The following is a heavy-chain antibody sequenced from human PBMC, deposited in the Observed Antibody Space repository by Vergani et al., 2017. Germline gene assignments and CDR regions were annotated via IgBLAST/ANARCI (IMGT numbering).Heavy chain of an antibody. D-gene: IGHD2-2*01. Sequence: EGQLLESGGGLIQPGGSLRLSCVASGFTFNSYAMTWVRQAPGKGREWVSGINNNGGSTYYADSLKGRFTISRDNSKNTLYLQMTELRAEDTATYYCAKVGCSTSCPYGGGAFDVWVQGTMVTVSS. CDR3: AKVGCSTSCPYGGGAFDV. V-gene: IGHV3-23*01. CDR1: GFTFNSYA. CDR2: INNNGGST. J-gene: IGHJ3*01.